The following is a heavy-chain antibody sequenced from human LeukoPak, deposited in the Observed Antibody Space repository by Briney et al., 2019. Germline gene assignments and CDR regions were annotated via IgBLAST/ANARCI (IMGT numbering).Heavy chain of an antibody. CDR2: IRYDGSNK. J-gene: IGHJ4*02. V-gene: IGHV3-30*02. Sequence: GGSLRLSCAASGFTFSSYGMHWARQAPGKGLEWVAFIRYDGSNKYYADSVKGRFTISRDNSKNTLYLQMNSLRAEDTAVYYCAKFGNHLYDILTGYFDYWGQGTLVTVSS. CDR3: AKFGNHLYDILTGYFDY. D-gene: IGHD3-9*01. CDR1: GFTFSSYG.